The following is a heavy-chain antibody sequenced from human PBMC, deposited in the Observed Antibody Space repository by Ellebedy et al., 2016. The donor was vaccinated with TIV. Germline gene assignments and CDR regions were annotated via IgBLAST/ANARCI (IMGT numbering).Heavy chain of an antibody. D-gene: IGHD4-17*01. V-gene: IGHV3-30*03. Sequence: GGSLRLXXAASGFTFSNYGMHWVRQAPGKGLEWLAVISYDGSNKYYADSVKGRFTISRDTSKNTLFLQMNSLRADDTAIYYCAVGRPNYGDFPSWGQGTLVTVSS. J-gene: IGHJ5*02. CDR1: GFTFSNYG. CDR3: AVGRPNYGDFPS. CDR2: ISYDGSNK.